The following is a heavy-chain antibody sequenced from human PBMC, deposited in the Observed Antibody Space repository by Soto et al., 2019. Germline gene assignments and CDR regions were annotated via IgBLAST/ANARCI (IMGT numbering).Heavy chain of an antibody. CDR3: TALWYYTESSGY. CDR2: ISAYNGNT. J-gene: IGHJ4*02. Sequence: ASVKVSCKASGYTFTSYGIIWVRQAPGQGLEWMGWISAYNGNTNYVQKLQGRVTMTTDTSTSTAYMELRSLRSDDTAVYYCTALWYYTESSGYWGQGTLVTV. CDR1: GYTFTSYG. D-gene: IGHD3-3*01. V-gene: IGHV1-18*01.